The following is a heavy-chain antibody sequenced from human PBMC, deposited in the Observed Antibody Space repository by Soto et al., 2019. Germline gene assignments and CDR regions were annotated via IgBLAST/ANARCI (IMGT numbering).Heavy chain of an antibody. J-gene: IGHJ5*02. CDR1: GGSSSSSSYC. Sequence: ALETLPHTCTVSGGSSSSSSYCWGWIRQPPGKGLEWIGSIYYSGSTYYNPSLKSRVTVSVDTSKNQFSLKLSSVTAADTAVYYCARHPSDFWFDPWGQGTPVTVSS. D-gene: IGHD2-21*02. CDR3: ARHPSDFWFDP. CDR2: IYYSGST. V-gene: IGHV4-39*01.